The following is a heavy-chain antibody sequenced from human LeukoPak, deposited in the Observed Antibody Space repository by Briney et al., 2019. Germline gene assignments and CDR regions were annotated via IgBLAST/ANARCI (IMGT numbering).Heavy chain of an antibody. J-gene: IGHJ3*01. CDR2: ISSSSAYI. CDR1: GFTFSNYE. Sequence: PGGSLRLSCAASGFTFSNYEMNWVRQAPGKGLEWVSSISSSSAYIFYSDSVKGRFTISRDNAQSSLYLQMNSLRAGDTAVYYCARQAVARPFDLWGQGTMVAVSS. V-gene: IGHV3-21*06. CDR3: ARQAVARPFDL.